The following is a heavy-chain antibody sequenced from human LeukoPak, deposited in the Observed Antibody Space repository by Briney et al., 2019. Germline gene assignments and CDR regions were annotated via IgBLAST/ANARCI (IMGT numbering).Heavy chain of an antibody. J-gene: IGHJ4*03. Sequence: SETLCLTCAVYGGSFSTYYWSWIRQSPGKGLEWIAEINHRGDTNYNPSVKSRVTISVDTSKNHFSLKVRSLTAADTAVYYCARGPTISETGYFDFWGQGTLVTVSS. D-gene: IGHD1-1*01. CDR1: GGSFSTYY. CDR2: INHRGDT. V-gene: IGHV4-34*01. CDR3: ARGPTISETGYFDF.